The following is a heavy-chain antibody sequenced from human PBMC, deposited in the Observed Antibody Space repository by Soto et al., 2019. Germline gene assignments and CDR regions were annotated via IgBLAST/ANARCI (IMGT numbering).Heavy chain of an antibody. Sequence: SGTLALTCTVSGGSVSSGGYYWSLIRQHPGKGLEWIGYIYYSGSTYYNPSLKSRVTISVDTSENQFSLKLFSVTAADTAVYYCARTNRGLVAVAAFDYWGQGTLVTVSS. V-gene: IGHV4-30-4*08. D-gene: IGHD2-21*02. J-gene: IGHJ4*02. CDR3: ARTNRGLVAVAAFDY. CDR1: GGSVSSGGYY. CDR2: IYYSGST.